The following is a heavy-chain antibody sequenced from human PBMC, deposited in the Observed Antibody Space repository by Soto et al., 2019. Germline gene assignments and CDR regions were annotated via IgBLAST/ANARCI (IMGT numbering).Heavy chain of an antibody. Sequence: QLQLQESGSGLVKPSQTLSLTCAVSGGSISSGGYSWSWIRLPPGKGLEWIGNIYHGGGTYYNPALKSRVTISIDKSKNQFSLRLTSVTAADTAVYYCARSQWDYDVLTGRLWGAFDIWGPGTMVTVS. D-gene: IGHD3-9*01. J-gene: IGHJ3*02. CDR2: IYHGGGT. CDR3: ARSQWDYDVLTGRLWGAFDI. CDR1: GGSISSGGYS. V-gene: IGHV4-30-2*01.